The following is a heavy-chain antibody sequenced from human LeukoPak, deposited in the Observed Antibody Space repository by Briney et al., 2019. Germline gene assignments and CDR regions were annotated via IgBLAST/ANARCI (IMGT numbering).Heavy chain of an antibody. V-gene: IGHV4-39*01. CDR1: GGSISSSSYY. D-gene: IGHD5/OR15-5a*01. CDR2: IYYSGST. CDR3: ARHNFHIVSRYYFDY. J-gene: IGHJ4*02. Sequence: SETLSLTCTVSGGSISSSSYYWDLIRQPPGKGLEWIATIYYSGSTYYNPSLKSRVTISVDTSKNQLSLKLSSVTAADTAVYYCARHNFHIVSRYYFDYWGQGTLVTVSS.